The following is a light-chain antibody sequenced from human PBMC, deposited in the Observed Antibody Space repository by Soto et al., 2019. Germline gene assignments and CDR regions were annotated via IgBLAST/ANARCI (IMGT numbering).Light chain of an antibody. V-gene: IGKV1-39*01. CDR2: TSS. CDR1: QSIGRN. CDR3: QQSYSTPPT. Sequence: DIQMTQSPASLSASVGDRVTISCRASQSIGRNLNWYQRKPGKAPTLLIFTSSSLQSGVPSRFSGSGSGTDFILTISSLQPEDFATYYCQQSYSTPPTFGQGTKVDIK. J-gene: IGKJ1*01.